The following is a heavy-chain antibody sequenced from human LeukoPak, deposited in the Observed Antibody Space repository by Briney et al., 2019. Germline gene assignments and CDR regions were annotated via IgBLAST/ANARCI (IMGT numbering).Heavy chain of an antibody. CDR2: IRYDGSNK. CDR3: AKAGYDFWNGYSQNPYYYYYMDV. D-gene: IGHD3-3*01. CDR1: GFTFSSYG. J-gene: IGHJ6*03. V-gene: IGHV3-30*02. Sequence: GGSLRLSCAASGFTFSSYGMHWVRQAPGKGLEWVAFIRYDGSNKYYADSVKGRFTISRDNSKNTLYLQMNSLRAEDTAVYYCAKAGYDFWNGYSQNPYYYYYMDVWGKGTTVTVSS.